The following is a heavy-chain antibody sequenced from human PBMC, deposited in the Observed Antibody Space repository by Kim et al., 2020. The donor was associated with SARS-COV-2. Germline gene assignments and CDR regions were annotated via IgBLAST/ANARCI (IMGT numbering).Heavy chain of an antibody. Sequence: SETLSLTCTVSGGSISSGGYYWSWIRQHPGKGLEWIGYIYYSGSTYYNPSLKSRVTISVDTSKNQFSLKLSSVTAADTAVYYCARDKAGIAAARAGYGMDVWGQGTTVTVSS. CDR1: GGSISSGGYY. CDR2: IYYSGST. V-gene: IGHV4-31*03. D-gene: IGHD6-13*01. CDR3: ARDKAGIAAARAGYGMDV. J-gene: IGHJ6*02.